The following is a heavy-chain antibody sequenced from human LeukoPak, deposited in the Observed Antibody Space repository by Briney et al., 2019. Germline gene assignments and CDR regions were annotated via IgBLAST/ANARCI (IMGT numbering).Heavy chain of an antibody. CDR1: GFTFSTYS. CDR3: AKDRLGGPYFFHY. Sequence: PGGSLRLSCAASGFTFSTYSMNWVRQAPGKGLEWVSSISGSSYYIYYADSMKGRFTISRDNSKNTLYLQINSLRAEDTAVYFCAKDRLGGPYFFHYWGQGTLVTVSS. V-gene: IGHV3-21*04. J-gene: IGHJ4*02. D-gene: IGHD3-16*01. CDR2: ISGSSYYI.